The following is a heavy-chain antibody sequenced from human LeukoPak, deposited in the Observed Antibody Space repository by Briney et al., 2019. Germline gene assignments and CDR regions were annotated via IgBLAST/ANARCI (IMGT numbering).Heavy chain of an antibody. D-gene: IGHD4-11*01. CDR3: ARQQGLQNLNFDY. CDR2: INPIGGTT. Sequence: GASVKVSCKASGYTFTSYYIHWVRQAPGQGLEWMGIINPIGGTTDYAQKFRGRVTMTRDTSTSTVYMELSSLRSEDTAVYYCARQQGLQNLNFDYWGQGTLVTVSS. V-gene: IGHV1-46*01. CDR1: GYTFTSYY. J-gene: IGHJ4*02.